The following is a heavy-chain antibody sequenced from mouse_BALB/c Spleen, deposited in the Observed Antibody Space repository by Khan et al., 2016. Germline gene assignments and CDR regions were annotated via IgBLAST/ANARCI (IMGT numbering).Heavy chain of an antibody. Sequence: EVQLQESGPSLVKPSQTLSLTCSVTGVSITSGYWNWIRKFPGTRLEYMGYITYSGTTYYNPSLKSRISITRDTSKNHYYLQLNSVTTEDTATYCCARDDGRRPLHYWGQGTTLTDSS. CDR1: GVSITSGY. J-gene: IGHJ2*01. D-gene: IGHD1-1*01. CDR2: ITYSGTT. CDR3: ARDDGRRPLHY. V-gene: IGHV3-8*02.